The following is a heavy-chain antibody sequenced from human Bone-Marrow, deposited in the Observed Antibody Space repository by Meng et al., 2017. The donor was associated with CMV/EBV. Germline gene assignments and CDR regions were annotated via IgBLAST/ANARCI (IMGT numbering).Heavy chain of an antibody. D-gene: IGHD6-19*01. CDR2: IYYSEST. CDR3: ARVGSSGWKRYFDY. V-gene: IGHV4-34*01. J-gene: IGHJ4*02. CDR1: GGSFSGYY. Sequence: SETLSLTCAVYGGSFSGYYWSWIRQPPGKGLEWIGSIYYSESTYYNPSLKSRVTISVDTSKNQFSLKLSSVTAADTAVYYCARVGSSGWKRYFDYWGQGTLVTVSS.